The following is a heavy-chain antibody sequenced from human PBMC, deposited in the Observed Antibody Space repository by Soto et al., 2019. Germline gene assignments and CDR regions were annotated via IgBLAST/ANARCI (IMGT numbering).Heavy chain of an antibody. CDR1: GYSISSSNW. Sequence: LSLTCAVSGYSISSSNWWGWIRQPPGKGLEWIGYIYYSGTTYYNPSLKSRVTMSVDTSKNQFSLKLTSVTAVDTAVYYCARGPGNYDFWSGLPDYYYYYGMDVWGQGTTVTVSS. J-gene: IGHJ6*02. V-gene: IGHV4-28*03. D-gene: IGHD3-3*01. CDR2: IYYSGTT. CDR3: ARGPGNYDFWSGLPDYYYYYGMDV.